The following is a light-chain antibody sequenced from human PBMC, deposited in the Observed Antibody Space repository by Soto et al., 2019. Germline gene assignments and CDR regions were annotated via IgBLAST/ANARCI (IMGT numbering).Light chain of an antibody. J-gene: IGKJ5*01. Sequence: DILVTQSASSLTASVRDRVTVTCRESHNNNKNLIWYQQKPGKAPKVLIYWASDWETGVPSRFSGSGSGTGFTFTISSLQPEDVATYYCQQYESTPFTFGQGTRVEIK. V-gene: IGKV1-33*01. CDR1: HNNNKN. CDR2: WAS. CDR3: QQYESTPFT.